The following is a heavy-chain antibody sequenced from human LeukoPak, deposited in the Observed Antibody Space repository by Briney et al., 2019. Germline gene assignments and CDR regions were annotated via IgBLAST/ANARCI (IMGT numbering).Heavy chain of an antibody. CDR1: GFTFSSYA. V-gene: IGHV3-23*01. CDR2: ISGSGGST. D-gene: IGHD1-7*01. CDR3: AKDHTGTTSNNNNWFDP. Sequence: PGGSLRLSCAASGFTFSSYAMSWVRQAPGKGLEWVSAISGSGGSTYYADSVKGRFTISRDNSKNTLYLQMNSLRAEDTAVYYCAKDHTGTTSNNNNWFDPWGQGTLVTVSS. J-gene: IGHJ5*02.